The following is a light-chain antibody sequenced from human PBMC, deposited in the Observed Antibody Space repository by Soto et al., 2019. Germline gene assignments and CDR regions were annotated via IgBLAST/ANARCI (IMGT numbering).Light chain of an antibody. CDR3: SSYAGSNNFVL. V-gene: IGLV2-8*01. CDR2: EVS. Sequence: QSVLTQPPSASGSPGQSVTISCTGTSNDVGGYSYVSWYQQHPGRAPKLMIFEVSKRPSGVTDRFSGSKSGNTASLTVSGLQAEDEADYYCSSYAGSNNFVLFGGGTKLTVL. CDR1: SNDVGGYSY. J-gene: IGLJ2*01.